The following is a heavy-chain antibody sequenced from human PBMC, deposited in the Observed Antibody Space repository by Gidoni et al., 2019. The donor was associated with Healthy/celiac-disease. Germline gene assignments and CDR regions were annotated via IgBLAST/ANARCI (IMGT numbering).Heavy chain of an antibody. CDR3: ARVDYGGNSCYFDY. CDR1: GFSLSTARMG. Sequence: QVTLKESGPVLVKPTETLTLTCTVSGFSLSTARMGVSWIRQPPGKALEWLAHIFSNDEKSYSTSLNSRLTISKDTSKSQVVLTMTNMDPVDTATYYCARVDYGGNSCYFDYWGQGTLVTVSS. CDR2: IFSNDEK. J-gene: IGHJ4*02. D-gene: IGHD4-17*01. V-gene: IGHV2-26*01.